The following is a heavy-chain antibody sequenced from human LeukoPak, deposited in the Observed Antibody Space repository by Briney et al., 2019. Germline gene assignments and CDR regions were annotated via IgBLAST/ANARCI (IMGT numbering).Heavy chain of an antibody. J-gene: IGHJ4*02. CDR1: GYTFTSYY. CDR3: ARVGLGGIAAAGSASDY. Sequence: ASVKVSCKASGYTFTSYYMHWVRQAPGQGLEWMGIINPSGGSTSYAQKFQGRVTMTRDTSTSTVYMEPSSLRSEDTAVYYCARVGLGGIAAAGSASDYWGQGTLVTVSS. CDR2: INPSGGST. D-gene: IGHD6-13*01. V-gene: IGHV1-46*01.